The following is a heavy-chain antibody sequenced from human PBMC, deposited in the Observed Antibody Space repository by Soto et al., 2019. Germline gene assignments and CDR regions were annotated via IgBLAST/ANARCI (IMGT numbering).Heavy chain of an antibody. D-gene: IGHD2-8*01. CDR2: ISTTRGNT. J-gene: IGHJ4*02. Sequence: QIQMVQSGAEVKQPGASVKISCKTSGYTFSSYSINWVRQAPGQGLEWMAWISTTRGNTPYAERVQGRVTVTLDKSARTAFMEMWGLTSVDTAVYFCARDNGDYDFWGQGTLVTVSS. CDR3: ARDNGDYDF. CDR1: GYTFSSYS. V-gene: IGHV1-18*01.